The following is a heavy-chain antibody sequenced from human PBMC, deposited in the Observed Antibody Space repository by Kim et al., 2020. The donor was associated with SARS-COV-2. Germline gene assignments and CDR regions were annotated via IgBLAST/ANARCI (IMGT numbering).Heavy chain of an antibody. J-gene: IGHJ5*02. D-gene: IGHD3-3*01. V-gene: IGHV1-2*02. CDR1: GYTFTGHY. CDR3: ARGNYDFWSGIGDNSFDP. Sequence: ASVKVSCKASGYTFTGHYIHWVRQAPGQGLEWMGWINPNAGGTDHAPTFKGRLTMTRDTSINTAYMELTNLTPDDTAIYYCARGNYDFWSGIGDNSFDPWGQGTLVTVSS. CDR2: INPNAGGT.